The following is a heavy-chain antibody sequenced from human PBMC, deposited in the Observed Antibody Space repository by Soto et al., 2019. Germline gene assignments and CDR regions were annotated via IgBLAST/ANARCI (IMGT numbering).Heavy chain of an antibody. V-gene: IGHV3-30-3*01. CDR1: GFTFSSYA. CDR3: AIDKGLIAAPSYYYYGMHV. J-gene: IGHJ6*02. Sequence: GALRLSRSASGFTFSSYAMQWVRQAPGKGLEWVAVISYDGSNKYYADSVKGRFPISRDKSKNTLYLQMNSLRAEDTAMYYCAIDKGLIAAPSYYYYGMHVWGQGTTVTVSS. D-gene: IGHD6-6*01. CDR2: ISYDGSNK.